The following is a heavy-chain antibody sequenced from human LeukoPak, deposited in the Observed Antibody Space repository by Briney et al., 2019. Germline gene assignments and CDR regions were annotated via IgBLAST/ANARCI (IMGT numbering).Heavy chain of an antibody. CDR3: ASQGGLRNDF. Sequence: SETLSLTCGVSGGSITSRDCWSWVRQPPGKGLEWIGEICLDGRIHYTPSLKSRISISIDRSKDQFSLNLISVAAADTAIYFCASQGGLRNDFWGQGTLVTVSS. CDR2: ICLDGRI. J-gene: IGHJ4*02. D-gene: IGHD2-15*01. V-gene: IGHV4-4*02. CDR1: GGSITSRDC.